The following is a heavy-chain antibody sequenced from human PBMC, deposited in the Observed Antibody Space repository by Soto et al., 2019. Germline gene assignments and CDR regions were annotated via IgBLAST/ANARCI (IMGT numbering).Heavy chain of an antibody. CDR1: GFTFSSYA. V-gene: IGHV3-23*01. J-gene: IGHJ4*02. D-gene: IGHD3-22*01. CDR3: AKVNLPYYYDSSGYFYFDY. CDR2: LSSSGVSP. Sequence: GGSLRLSCAASGFTFSSYAMTWVRQAPGKGLEWVSTLSSSGVSPFYADSVKGRFTISRDSSENTLHLQMNSLRAEDTAVYYCAKVNLPYYYDSSGYFYFDYWGQGTLVTVS.